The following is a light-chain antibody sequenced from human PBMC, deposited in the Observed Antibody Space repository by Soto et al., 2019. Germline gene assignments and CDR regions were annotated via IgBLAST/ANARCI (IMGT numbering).Light chain of an antibody. J-gene: IGLJ2*01. Sequence: QSALTQPASVSGSPGQSITISCTGTSSDVGGYNYVSWYQQHPGKAPKLMIYDVSDRPSGVSSRFSGSKSGNTASLTISGVQAEDEADYYCSSYTSRSTLVFGGGTKVTVL. V-gene: IGLV2-14*01. CDR1: SSDVGGYNY. CDR2: DVS. CDR3: SSYTSRSTLV.